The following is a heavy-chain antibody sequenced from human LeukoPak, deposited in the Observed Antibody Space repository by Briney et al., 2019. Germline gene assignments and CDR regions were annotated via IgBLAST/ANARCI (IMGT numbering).Heavy chain of an antibody. D-gene: IGHD3-3*01. CDR1: GYSISSGYY. V-gene: IGHV4-61*01. CDR3: ARGDFWSGYYTLDY. J-gene: IGHJ4*02. CDR2: SYYSGST. Sequence: SETLSLTCTVSGYSISSGYYWSWIRQPPGKGLEWIGYSYYSGSTNYNPSLKSRVSTSIDTSKSQFSLKLSSVTAADTAVYYCARGDFWSGYYTLDYWGQGTLVTVSS.